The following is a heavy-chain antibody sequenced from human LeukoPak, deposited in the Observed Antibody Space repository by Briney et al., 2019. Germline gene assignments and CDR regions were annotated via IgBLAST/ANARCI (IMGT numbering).Heavy chain of an antibody. V-gene: IGHV3-30*02. CDR2: VYNDGTEK. CDR1: GFSLSSHG. Sequence: GGSLRLSCDASGFSLSSHGIHCVRQAPGKGLEWVASVYNDGTEKEYADSVRGRFTISRDNSKNTMYLQMNSLRTEDTAVYSCAKDQGQVDRDAFNMWGQGTMVTVSS. J-gene: IGHJ3*02. D-gene: IGHD2-15*01. CDR3: AKDQGQVDRDAFNM.